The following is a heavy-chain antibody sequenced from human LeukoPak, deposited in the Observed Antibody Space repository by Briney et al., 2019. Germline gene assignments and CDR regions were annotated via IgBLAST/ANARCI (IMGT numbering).Heavy chain of an antibody. CDR3: ARRHYDISTGYPFDY. CDR2: IDPTDSYT. J-gene: IGHJ4*02. Sequence: HGESLKISCKGSGYSFTSYWIFWVRQMPGKGREWMGRIDPTDSYTNYSPSFQGHVTISADKSISTAYLQWNSLKASDTAMYYCARRHYDISTGYPFDYWGQGTLVTVSS. V-gene: IGHV5-10-1*01. CDR1: GYSFTSYW. D-gene: IGHD3-9*01.